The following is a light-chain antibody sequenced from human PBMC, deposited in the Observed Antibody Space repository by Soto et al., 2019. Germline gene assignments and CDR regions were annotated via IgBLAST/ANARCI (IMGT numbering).Light chain of an antibody. CDR1: QSVGTY. CDR3: HQRSKWPPHS. J-gene: IGKJ2*03. Sequence: EVVLTQSPATLSLSPGERATLSCRASQSVGTYLAWYQQRTGQAPRLLIYDASNRVTGIPARFSGSGSGTAFTLIISSLEPEDFAVYFCHQRSKWPPHSFGQGTKLEIK. CDR2: DAS. V-gene: IGKV3-11*01.